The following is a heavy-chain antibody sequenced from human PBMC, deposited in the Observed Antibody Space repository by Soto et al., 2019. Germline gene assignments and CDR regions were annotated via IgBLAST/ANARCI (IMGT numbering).Heavy chain of an antibody. V-gene: IGHV3-33*01. J-gene: IGHJ3*02. CDR1: GFTFSSYG. Sequence: QVQLVESGGGVVQPGRSLRLSCAASGFTFSSYGMHWVRQAPGKGLEWVAVIWYDGSNKYYADSVKGRFTISRDNSKNTLYLQMNSLRAEDTAVYYCARDQDIVVVPAADPNDAFDIWGQGTMVTVSS. CDR2: IWYDGSNK. D-gene: IGHD2-2*01. CDR3: ARDQDIVVVPAADPNDAFDI.